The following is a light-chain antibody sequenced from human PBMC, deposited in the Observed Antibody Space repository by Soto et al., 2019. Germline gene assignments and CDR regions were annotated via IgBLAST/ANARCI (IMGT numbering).Light chain of an antibody. CDR3: CSHTTSSTWV. Sequence: QSALTQPASVSGSPGQSITLSCTATSSDVGSFNFVSWYQQHPDKAPKLLIYDVSNRPSVVSSRFSGSKSDYTASLTISGLQPEDEADYYCCSHTTSSTWVFGGGTKLT. V-gene: IGLV2-14*03. CDR2: DVS. J-gene: IGLJ3*02. CDR1: SSDVGSFNF.